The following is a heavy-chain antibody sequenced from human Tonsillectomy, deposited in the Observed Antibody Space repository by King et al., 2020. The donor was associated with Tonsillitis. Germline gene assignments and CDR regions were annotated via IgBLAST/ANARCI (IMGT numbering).Heavy chain of an antibody. J-gene: IGHJ4*02. CDR1: GGSISGRDYY. CDR3: ARPVLTGYYMGLGY. V-gene: IGHV4-39*07. Sequence: QLQESGPGLVKPSETLSLTCTVSGGSISGRDYYWGWIRQPTGKGLEWIGSIHYSGSTYYNPPLTSRVTISVDTSKNQFSLKLSSVTAADTAKYYCARPVLTGYYMGLGYWGQGTLVTVSS. D-gene: IGHD3-9*01. CDR2: IHYSGST.